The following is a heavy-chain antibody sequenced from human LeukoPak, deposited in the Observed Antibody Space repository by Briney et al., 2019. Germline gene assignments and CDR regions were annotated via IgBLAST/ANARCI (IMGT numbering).Heavy chain of an antibody. V-gene: IGHV4-34*01. CDR2: INHSGST. CDR1: GGSISSYY. CDR3: ARVPNYYYMDV. Sequence: SETLSLTCSVSGGSISSYYWTWIRQPPGKGLEWIGEINHSGSTNYNPSLKSRVTISVDTSKNQFSLKLSSVTAADTAVYYCARVPNYYYMDVWGKGTTVTVSS. J-gene: IGHJ6*03.